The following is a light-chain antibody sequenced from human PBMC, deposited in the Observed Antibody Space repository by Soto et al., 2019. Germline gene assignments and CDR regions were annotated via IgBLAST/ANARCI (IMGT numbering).Light chain of an antibody. Sequence: IVMTQPTATLSVSAGERATLSCRASQSVSSNLAWYQQKPGQAPRILIYGASTRATGIPARFSGSGSGTEFTLTISSLQSEDFAVYYCQQYNNWPLTFGGGTKVDIK. CDR1: QSVSSN. CDR3: QQYNNWPLT. V-gene: IGKV3-15*01. J-gene: IGKJ4*01. CDR2: GAS.